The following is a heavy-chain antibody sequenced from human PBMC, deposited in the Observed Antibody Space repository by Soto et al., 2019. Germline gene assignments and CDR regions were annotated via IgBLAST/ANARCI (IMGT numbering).Heavy chain of an antibody. Sequence: GESLKISCNGSGYIFTSYWIGWVRQMPGKGLEWMGIIYPGDSDTRYSPSFQGQVTISADKSISTAYLQWSSLKASDTAMYYCARGGPAAMLWGFMDVWGKGTTVTVSS. V-gene: IGHV5-51*01. CDR1: GYIFTSYW. D-gene: IGHD2-2*01. CDR3: ARGGPAAMLWGFMDV. CDR2: IYPGDSDT. J-gene: IGHJ6*03.